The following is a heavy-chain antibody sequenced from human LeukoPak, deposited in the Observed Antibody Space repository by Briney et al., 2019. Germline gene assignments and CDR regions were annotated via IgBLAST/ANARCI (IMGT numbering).Heavy chain of an antibody. CDR3: AREGDEDYYDSSGFDY. CDR1: GFTFSSYA. D-gene: IGHD3-22*01. CDR2: ISYDGSNK. J-gene: IGHJ4*02. Sequence: GGSLRLSCAASGFTFSSYAMHWVRQAPGKGLEWVAVISYDGSNKYYADSVKGRFTISRDNSKNTLHLQMNSLRAEDTAVYYCAREGDEDYYDSSGFDYWGQGTLVTVSS. V-gene: IGHV3-30-3*01.